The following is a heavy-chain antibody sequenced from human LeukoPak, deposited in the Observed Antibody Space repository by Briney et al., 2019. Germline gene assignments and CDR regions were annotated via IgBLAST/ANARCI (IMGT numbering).Heavy chain of an antibody. CDR1: GYTFTSYG. CDR3: ARTQLRLPRGYNWFDP. CDR2: ISAYNGNT. J-gene: IGHJ5*02. V-gene: IGHV1-18*01. Sequence: ASVKVSCKASGYTFTSYGISWVRQAPGQGLEWMGWISAYNGNTNYAQKLQGRVTMTTDTSTSTAYMELRSLRSDDTAVYYCARTQLRLPRGYNWFDPWGQGTLVTVSS. D-gene: IGHD3-3*01.